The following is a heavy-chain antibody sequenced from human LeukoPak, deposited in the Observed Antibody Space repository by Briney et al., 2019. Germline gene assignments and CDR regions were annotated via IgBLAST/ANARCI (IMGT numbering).Heavy chain of an antibody. J-gene: IGHJ5*02. D-gene: IGHD5-12*01. Sequence: GSLRLSFTASGFTFNNFAMSWVRQAPGEGLEWLASLTGSGHQIYYADSVKGRFTISRDNSENTLYLDMNNLRAEDTAIYYCAKDGRDSGYDFAESWSQGTLVTVSS. CDR2: LTGSGHQI. CDR3: AKDGRDSGYDFAES. CDR1: GFTFNNFA. V-gene: IGHV3-23*01.